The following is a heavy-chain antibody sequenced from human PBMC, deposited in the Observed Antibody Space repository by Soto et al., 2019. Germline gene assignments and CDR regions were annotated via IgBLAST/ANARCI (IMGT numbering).Heavy chain of an antibody. CDR1: GGSISSSSYY. Sequence: SETLSLTCTVSGGSISSSSYYWGWIRQPPGKGLEWIGSIYYSGSTYYNPSLKSRVTISVDTSKNQFSLKLSSVTAADTDVYYCVTQGYWGSYLDDAFVIWGQGAMFT. V-gene: IGHV4-39*01. D-gene: IGHD3-16*02. CDR2: IYYSGST. J-gene: IGHJ3*02. CDR3: VTQGYWGSYLDDAFVI.